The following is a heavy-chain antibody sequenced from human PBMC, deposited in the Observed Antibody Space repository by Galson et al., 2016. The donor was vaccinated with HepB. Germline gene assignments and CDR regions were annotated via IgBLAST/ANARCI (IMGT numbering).Heavy chain of an antibody. CDR2: IYGDGSVM. CDR1: EFTFSAYG. J-gene: IGHJ5*02. CDR3: AREGAGTSTPDT. D-gene: IGHD1-7*01. Sequence: SLRLSCAASEFTFSAYGMNWVRQAPGKGLEWLSYIYGDGSVMNYADSVTGRFTISRDNAKNERYLQMTSLRIEDTALYYCAREGAGTSTPDTWGQGTLVTVSS. V-gene: IGHV3-48*01.